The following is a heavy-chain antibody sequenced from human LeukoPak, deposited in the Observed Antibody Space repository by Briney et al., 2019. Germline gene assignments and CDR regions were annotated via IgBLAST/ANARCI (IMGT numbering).Heavy chain of an antibody. CDR3: ARAIAAAGTRCTHYYYYYYVDV. Sequence: SQTLSLTCTVSGGSISSGGYYWSWIRQPPGKGLEWIGYIYYSGSTYYNPSLKSRVTISVDTSKNQSSLKLSSVTAADTAVYYCARAIAAAGTRCTHYYYYYYVDVWGKGTTVTVSS. V-gene: IGHV4-31*03. CDR1: GGSISSGGYY. CDR2: IYYSGST. J-gene: IGHJ6*03. D-gene: IGHD6-13*01.